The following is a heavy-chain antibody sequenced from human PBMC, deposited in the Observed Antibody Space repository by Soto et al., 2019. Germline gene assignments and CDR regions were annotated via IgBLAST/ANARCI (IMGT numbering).Heavy chain of an antibody. CDR2: ISSSSSTI. D-gene: IGHD3-22*01. CDR3: ARPYDSSGYEYYYYGMDV. Sequence: GGSLRLSCAASGFTFSSYSMNWVRQAPGKGLEWVSYISSSSSTIYYADSVKGRFTISRDNAKKSLYQQMNSLIDEDTAVYYFARPYDSSGYEYYYYGMDVWGQGTTVTVSS. V-gene: IGHV3-48*02. CDR1: GFTFSSYS. J-gene: IGHJ6*02.